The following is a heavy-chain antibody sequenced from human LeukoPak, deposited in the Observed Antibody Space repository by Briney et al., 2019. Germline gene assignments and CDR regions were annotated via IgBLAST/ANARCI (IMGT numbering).Heavy chain of an antibody. CDR2: LYSDGST. J-gene: IGHJ3*02. CDR3: ARELREHGVFDI. CDR1: GLTVSSNY. D-gene: IGHD1-26*01. Sequence: GGSQRLSCAASGLTVSSNYMSWVRQAPGTGLEWVSELYSDGSTYYAASVKGRFSISRDKSKNTVYLQMNSLRAEDTAVYYCARELREHGVFDIWGQGTMVTVSS. V-gene: IGHV3-53*01.